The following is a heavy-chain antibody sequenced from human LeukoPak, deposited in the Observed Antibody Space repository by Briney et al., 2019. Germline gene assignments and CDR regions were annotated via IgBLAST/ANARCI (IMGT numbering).Heavy chain of an antibody. CDR3: TTDTWYSAGH. D-gene: IGHD2-15*01. J-gene: IGHJ4*02. Sequence: GGSLRLSCTASGFIFSGSWMAWIRQAPGKGLEWVAIIKKDGSEKYYVDSMKGRFTISRDNARNSLFLQMNSLRAEDTAIYYCTTDTWYSAGHWGQGTLVTVSS. V-gene: IGHV3-7*03. CDR2: IKKDGSEK. CDR1: GFIFSGSW.